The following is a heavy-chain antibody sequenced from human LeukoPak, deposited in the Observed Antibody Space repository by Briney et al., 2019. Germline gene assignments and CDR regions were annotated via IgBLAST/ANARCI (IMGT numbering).Heavy chain of an antibody. CDR3: ARLYCSGGSCYSGLGLADY. D-gene: IGHD2-15*01. V-gene: IGHV4-39*01. CDR2: IYYSGST. Sequence: SETLSPTCTVSGASISSSSNYWGWIRQPPGKGLEWIGSIYYSGSTYYNPSLKSRVTISVDTSKNQFSLKLSSVTAADTAMYYCARLYCSGGSCYSGLGLADYWGQGTLVTVAS. CDR1: GASISSSSNY. J-gene: IGHJ4*02.